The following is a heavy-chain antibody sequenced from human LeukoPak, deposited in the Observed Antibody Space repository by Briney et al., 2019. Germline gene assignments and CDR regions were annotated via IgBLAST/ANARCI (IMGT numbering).Heavy chain of an antibody. D-gene: IGHD4-17*01. V-gene: IGHV4-34*01. Sequence: SETLSLTCAVYGGSFSGYYWSWIRQPPGNGLEWIGEINHSGSTNYNPSLKSRVTISVDTSKNQFSLKLSSVTAADTAVYYCARILYGDYGDIRGYYIDYWGQGTLVTVSS. CDR1: GGSFSGYY. J-gene: IGHJ4*02. CDR2: INHSGST. CDR3: ARILYGDYGDIRGYYIDY.